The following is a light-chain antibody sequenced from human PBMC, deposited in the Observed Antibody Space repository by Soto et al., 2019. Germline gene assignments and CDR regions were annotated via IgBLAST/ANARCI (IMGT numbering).Light chain of an antibody. Sequence: QSALTQPPSASGSPGQSVTISCTGTSSDVGAYNYVSWYQHHPGKAPKLMIYEVYKRPSGVPDRFSGSKSGNTASLTVSGLQAEDEADYYCTSHAGTDNFHYVFGTGTKVTVL. J-gene: IGLJ1*01. CDR3: TSHAGTDNFHYV. V-gene: IGLV2-8*01. CDR1: SSDVGAYNY. CDR2: EVY.